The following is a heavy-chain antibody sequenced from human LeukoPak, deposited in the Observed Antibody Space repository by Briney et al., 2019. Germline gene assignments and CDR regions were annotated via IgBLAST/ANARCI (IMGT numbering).Heavy chain of an antibody. CDR1: GFTFSDYY. CDR3: ASVGMVRGVIITNGRRDY. V-gene: IGHV3-11*01. D-gene: IGHD3-10*01. Sequence: AGGSLRLSCAAFGFTFSDYYMSWIRQAPGKGLEWVSYISSSGSTIYYADSVKGRFTISRDNAKNSLYLQMNSLRAEDTAVYYCASVGMVRGVIITNGRRDYWGQGTLVTVSS. J-gene: IGHJ4*02. CDR2: ISSSGSTI.